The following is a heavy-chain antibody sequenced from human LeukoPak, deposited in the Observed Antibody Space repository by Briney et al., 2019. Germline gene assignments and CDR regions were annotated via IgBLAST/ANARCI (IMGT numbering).Heavy chain of an antibody. CDR3: ARILLGYCSSTSCHPTYYYYYYGMDV. J-gene: IGHJ6*02. D-gene: IGHD2-2*01. Sequence: SETLSLTCAVYGGSFSGYYWSWIRQPPGKGLEWIGEINHSGSTNYNPSLKSRVTISVDTSKNQFSLKLGSVTAADTAVYYCARILLGYCSSTSCHPTYYYYYYGMDVWGQGTTVTVSS. V-gene: IGHV4-34*01. CDR1: GGSFSGYY. CDR2: INHSGST.